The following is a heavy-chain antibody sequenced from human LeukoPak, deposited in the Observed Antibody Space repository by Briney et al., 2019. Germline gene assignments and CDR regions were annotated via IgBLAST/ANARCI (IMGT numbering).Heavy chain of an antibody. CDR2: INHSGNT. Sequence: SETLSLTCTVSGGSISSSSYYWGWVRQPPGKGLEWIGEINHSGNTNYNPSLKSRVTISLDKSKNQFSLKLRSVTAADTAVYYCAREEMPGKFDYWGQGTLVTVSS. CDR3: AREEMPGKFDY. CDR1: GGSISSSSYY. D-gene: IGHD1-26*01. J-gene: IGHJ4*02. V-gene: IGHV4-39*07.